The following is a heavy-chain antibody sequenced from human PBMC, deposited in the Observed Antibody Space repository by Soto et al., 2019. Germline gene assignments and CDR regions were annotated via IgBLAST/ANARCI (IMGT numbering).Heavy chain of an antibody. CDR3: ARGHYEMGV. CDR2: ISTSSSYT. CDR1: GFAFSDYY. Sequence: QVQLVESGGGLVKPGGSLRLSCAASGFAFSDYYMSWIRQAPGKGLEWVSYISTSSSYTNYADSVEGRFTISRDNAKNSLYLQMHSLRPDDTAGYYCARGHYEMGVWGQGTTVTVSS. V-gene: IGHV3-11*05. J-gene: IGHJ6*02.